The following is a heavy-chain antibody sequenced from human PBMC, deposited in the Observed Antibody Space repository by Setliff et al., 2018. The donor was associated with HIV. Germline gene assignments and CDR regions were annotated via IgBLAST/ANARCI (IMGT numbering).Heavy chain of an antibody. V-gene: IGHV4-4*07. CDR3: ARDLGSGHFDY. CDR1: GGSISGSY. CDR2: IYGTGST. Sequence: SETLSLTCTVSGGSISGSYWNWFRRPAGQGLEWIGRIYGTGSTFYNPSFKSRATFAVDTARSQFSLNLRTVTAADTAVYYCARDLGSGHFDYWGQGTLVTVSS. J-gene: IGHJ4*02.